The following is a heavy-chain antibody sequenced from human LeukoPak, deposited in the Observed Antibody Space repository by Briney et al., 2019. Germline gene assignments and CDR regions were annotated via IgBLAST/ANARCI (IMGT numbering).Heavy chain of an antibody. V-gene: IGHV4-34*01. CDR3: ARGRSYGV. CDR1: GGSFSGYY. CDR2: INHSGST. Sequence: PSETLSLTCAVYGGSFSGYYWSWIRQPPGKGLEWIGEINHSGSTNYNPSLKSRVTISVDTSKNQFSLELSSVTAADTAVYYCARGRSYGVWGQGTLVTVSS. J-gene: IGHJ4*02. D-gene: IGHD5-18*01.